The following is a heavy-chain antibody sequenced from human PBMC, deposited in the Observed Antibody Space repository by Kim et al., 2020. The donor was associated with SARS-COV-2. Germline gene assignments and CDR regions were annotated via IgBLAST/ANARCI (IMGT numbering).Heavy chain of an antibody. J-gene: IGHJ3*02. CDR2: GGRT. CDR3: AKSSAFDI. Sequence: GGRTHYAESWQGRFTVSRDNSKHALYLQLNSLRVDDTAVYYCAKSSAFDIWGQGTLVTVSS. V-gene: IGHV3-23*01.